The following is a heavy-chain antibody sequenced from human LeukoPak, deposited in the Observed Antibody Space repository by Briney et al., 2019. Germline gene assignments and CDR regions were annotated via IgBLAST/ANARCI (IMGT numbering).Heavy chain of an antibody. V-gene: IGHV4-59*01. CDR3: ARVLGSGYSDY. Sequence: PSETLSLTCTVSGGSISTYYWSWIRQPPGKDLEWLGYIYSSGSTNYNPSLKSRVTISVDTSKNQFSLKLSSVTAADTAVYYCARVLGSGYSDYWGQGTLVTVSS. CDR2: IYSSGST. D-gene: IGHD2-15*01. CDR1: GGSISTYY. J-gene: IGHJ4*02.